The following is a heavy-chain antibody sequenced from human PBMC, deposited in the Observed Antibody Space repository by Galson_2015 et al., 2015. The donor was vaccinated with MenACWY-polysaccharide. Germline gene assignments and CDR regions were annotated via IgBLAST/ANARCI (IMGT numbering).Heavy chain of an antibody. CDR2: IRSSGTNT. CDR1: GFTFTSYA. V-gene: IGHV3-23*01. Sequence: LRLSCAASGFTFTSYAMSWVRQAPGKGLEWVSAIRSSGTNTYYADSVKGRFTISRDNSKSTLYLQMNSLRAEDTAVYYCAKDSTDFWSVAGRFDHWGQGTLVTVSS. CDR3: AKDSTDFWSVAGRFDH. D-gene: IGHD3-3*01. J-gene: IGHJ5*02.